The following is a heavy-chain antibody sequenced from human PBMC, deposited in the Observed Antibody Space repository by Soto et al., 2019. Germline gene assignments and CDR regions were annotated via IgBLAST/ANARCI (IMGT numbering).Heavy chain of an antibody. V-gene: IGHV4-4*02. CDR3: ARVSGSYYYGMDV. CDR1: GGSISSSNW. D-gene: IGHD1-26*01. J-gene: IGHJ6*02. CDR2: IYHSGST. Sequence: QVQLQESGPGLVKPSGTLSLTCAVSGGSISSSNWWSCVRQPPGKGLEWIGEIYHSGSTNYTPSLTSRVTISVDKSKNQFSLKLSSVTAADTAVYYCARVSGSYYYGMDVWGQGTTVTVSS.